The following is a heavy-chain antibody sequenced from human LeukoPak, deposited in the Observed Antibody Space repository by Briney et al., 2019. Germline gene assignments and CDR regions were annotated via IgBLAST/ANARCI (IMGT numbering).Heavy chain of an antibody. CDR2: ISSSSSAM. CDR3: ARGSGNSFDY. Sequence: GGSLRLSCAASGFTFSSYSMSWVRQAPGKGLEWVSYISSSSSAMYYADSMKGRFTIPRDNAKNSLYLQMNNLRDEDTAVYYCARGSGNSFDYWGQGALVTVSS. J-gene: IGHJ4*02. V-gene: IGHV3-48*02. CDR1: GFTFSSYS. D-gene: IGHD3-10*01.